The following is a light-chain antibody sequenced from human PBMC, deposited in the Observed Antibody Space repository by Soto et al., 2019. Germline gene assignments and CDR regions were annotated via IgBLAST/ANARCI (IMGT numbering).Light chain of an antibody. V-gene: IGLV1-44*01. CDR2: NSN. Sequence: QSVLTQPPSESGTPGQRVTISCSGSSSNIGSNSVSWFQQLPGTAPKLLISNSNQRPSGVPDRFSGSKSGTSASLAISGRQYEDEADYFCAAWDASLNAGVFGGGTKLTVL. CDR1: SSNIGSNS. J-gene: IGLJ3*02. CDR3: AAWDASLNAGV.